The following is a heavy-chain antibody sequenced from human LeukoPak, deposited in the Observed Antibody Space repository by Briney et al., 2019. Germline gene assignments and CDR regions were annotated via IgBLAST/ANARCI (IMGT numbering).Heavy chain of an antibody. CDR1: GYTFTSYG. Sequence: ASVKVSCKASGYTFTSYGISWVRQAPGRGLEWMGWISAYNGNTNYAQKLQGRVTMTTDTSTSTAYMELRSLRSDDTAVYYCARGYGDYVGGNYFDYWGQGTLVTVSS. J-gene: IGHJ4*02. CDR2: ISAYNGNT. D-gene: IGHD4-17*01. V-gene: IGHV1-18*01. CDR3: ARGYGDYVGGNYFDY.